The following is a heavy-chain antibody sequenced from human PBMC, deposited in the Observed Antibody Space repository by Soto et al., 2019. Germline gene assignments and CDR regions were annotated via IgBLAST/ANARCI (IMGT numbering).Heavy chain of an antibody. CDR3: ASEYCSVGSCYYYGMDV. CDR1: GFTFSSYG. V-gene: IGHV3-33*01. J-gene: IGHJ6*02. Sequence: QVQLVESGGGVVQPGRSLRLSCAASGFTFSSYGMHWVRQAPGKGLEWVAVIWYDGSNKYYADSVKGRFTISRDNSKNTLYLLMNCLRAGDTAVYYCASEYCSVGSCYYYGMDVWGQGPTVTVSS. D-gene: IGHD2-15*01. CDR2: IWYDGSNK.